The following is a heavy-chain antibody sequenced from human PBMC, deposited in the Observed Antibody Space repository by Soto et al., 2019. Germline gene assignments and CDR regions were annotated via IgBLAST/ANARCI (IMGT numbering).Heavy chain of an antibody. CDR1: GGSISSYY. CDR3: ARALDTAMGEFDY. V-gene: IGHV4-59*01. J-gene: IGHJ4*02. D-gene: IGHD5-18*01. Sequence: QVQLQESGPGLVKPSETLSLTCTVSGGSISSYYWSWIRQPPGKGLEWIGYIYYSGSTNYNPSLKSRVTISVDTSKNQFSLKLSSVTAADTAVYYCARALDTAMGEFDYWGQGTLVTVSS. CDR2: IYYSGST.